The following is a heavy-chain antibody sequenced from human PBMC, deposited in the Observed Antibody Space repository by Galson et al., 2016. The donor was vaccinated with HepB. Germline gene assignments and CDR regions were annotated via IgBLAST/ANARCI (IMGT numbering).Heavy chain of an antibody. V-gene: IGHV3-9*01. CDR2: ISWNSDKI. J-gene: IGHJ4*02. Sequence: SLRLSCAVSGFIFDDYAMHWVRQTPGKGLEWVSGISWNSDKIAYADSVKGRFIVSRDNAKNSLYLQMDSLRAEDTAVYYCTKDISPSWSAYFDYWGQGTLVTVSS. D-gene: IGHD2-8*02. CDR3: TKDISPSWSAYFDY. CDR1: GFIFDDYA.